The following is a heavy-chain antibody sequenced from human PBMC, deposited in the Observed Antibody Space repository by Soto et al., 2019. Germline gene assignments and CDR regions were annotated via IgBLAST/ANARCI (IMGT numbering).Heavy chain of an antibody. CDR3: ARHANYQLPLYYFDY. CDR2: ISSSSSYI. J-gene: IGHJ4*02. V-gene: IGHV3-21*01. CDR1: RFTFSSYN. D-gene: IGHD2-2*01. Sequence: GSLTLYWGASRFTFSSYNLNWVRQAPGKGLEWVSSISSSSSYIYYADSVKGRFTISRDNAKNSLYLQMNSLRAEDTAVYYCARHANYQLPLYYFDYWGQGTLVTVSS.